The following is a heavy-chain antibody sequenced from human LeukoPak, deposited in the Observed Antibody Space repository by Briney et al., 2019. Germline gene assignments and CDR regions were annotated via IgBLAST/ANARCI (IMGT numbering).Heavy chain of an antibody. CDR1: GGSINNYY. CDR2: IFYTGST. D-gene: IGHD3-3*01. V-gene: IGHV4-59*01. CDR3: ARGGGVN. Sequence: PSETLSLTCTVSGGSINNYYWSWIRQPPGKGLEWIGYIFYTGSTNYNPSLKNRVTLSVDTSKNQFSLRLSSVTAADTAVYYCARGGGVNWGQGTLVTVSS. J-gene: IGHJ4*02.